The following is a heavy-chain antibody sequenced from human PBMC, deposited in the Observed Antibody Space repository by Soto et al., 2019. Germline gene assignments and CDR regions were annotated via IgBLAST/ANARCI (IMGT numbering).Heavy chain of an antibody. CDR2: IRSKANSYAT. V-gene: IGHV3-73*01. CDR1: GFTFSGSA. D-gene: IGHD3-22*01. CDR3: TKMDDSSGPFGP. Sequence: GGSLRLSCAASGFTFSGSAMHWVRQASGKGLEWVGRIRSKANSYATAYAASVKGRFTISRDDSKNTAYLQMNSLKTEDTAVYYCTKMDDSSGPFGPWGQGTLVTVSS. J-gene: IGHJ5*02.